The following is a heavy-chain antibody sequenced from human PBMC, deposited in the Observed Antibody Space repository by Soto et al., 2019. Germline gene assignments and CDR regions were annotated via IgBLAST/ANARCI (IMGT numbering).Heavy chain of an antibody. CDR3: ARASRIAAAGGFFY. CDR2: ISSSGSTI. Sequence: PGGSLRLSCAASGFSFSDYYMIWIRQAPGKGPEWVSYISSSGSTIYDADSVKGRFTISRDNAKNSLHLQMNSLRAEDTAVYYCARASRIAAAGGFFYWGQGTLVTVSS. J-gene: IGHJ4*02. V-gene: IGHV3-11*01. CDR1: GFSFSDYY. D-gene: IGHD6-13*01.